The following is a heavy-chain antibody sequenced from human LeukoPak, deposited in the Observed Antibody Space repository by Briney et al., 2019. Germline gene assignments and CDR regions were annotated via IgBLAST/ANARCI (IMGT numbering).Heavy chain of an antibody. V-gene: IGHV3-74*01. CDR1: GFTFSSYW. CDR3: ARVKHPDWFDP. CDR2: INTDGSST. J-gene: IGHJ5*02. Sequence: GRSLRLSCAASGFTFSSYWMHWVRQAPGKGLVWVSRINTDGSSTSYADSVKGRFTISRDNAKNTLYLQMNSLRAEDTAVYYCARVKHPDWFDPWGQGTLVTVSS.